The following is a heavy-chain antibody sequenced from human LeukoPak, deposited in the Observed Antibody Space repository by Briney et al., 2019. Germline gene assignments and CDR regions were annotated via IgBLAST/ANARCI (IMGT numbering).Heavy chain of an antibody. J-gene: IGHJ4*02. Sequence: PSETLSLTCTVSGYSISSGYYWGWIRQPPGKGLEWIGTIYHSGSTYYNPSLKSRVTISVDTSKNQFSLKLSSVTAADTAVYYCARVYRGGSGSYYKGYFDYWGQGTLVTVSS. CDR1: GYSISSGYY. CDR2: IYHSGST. CDR3: ARVYRGGSGSYYKGYFDY. D-gene: IGHD3-10*01. V-gene: IGHV4-38-2*02.